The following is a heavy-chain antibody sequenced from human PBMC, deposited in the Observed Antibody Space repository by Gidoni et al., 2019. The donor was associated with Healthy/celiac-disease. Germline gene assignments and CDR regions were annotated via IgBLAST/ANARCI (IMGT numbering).Heavy chain of an antibody. CDR1: GGTFSSYA. V-gene: IGHV1-69*01. CDR2: ISPNFGTA. D-gene: IGHD6-13*01. Sequence: VQLVQSGAAVWIPGSSVKVSCKTSGGTFSSYAISWVRKATGQGLEWMGGISPNFGTANDAQKCQGRVTITADESTSTAYMELSSLRSEDTAVYYCAREGWEAAANNWFDPWGQGTLVTVSS. CDR3: AREGWEAAANNWFDP. J-gene: IGHJ5*02.